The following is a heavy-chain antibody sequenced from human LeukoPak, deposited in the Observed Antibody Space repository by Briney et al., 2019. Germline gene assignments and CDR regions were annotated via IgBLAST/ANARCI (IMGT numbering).Heavy chain of an antibody. CDR1: GGSFTGYY. CDR2: INHSGST. V-gene: IGHV4-34*01. CDR3: AKPADTAMGFDY. Sequence: SETLSLTWAVYGGSFTGYYWSWIRQPPGKGLKWIGEINHSGSTNYNPSLKSRVTISVDTSKNQFSLKLSSVTAADTAVYYCAKPADTAMGFDYWGQGTVVTVSS. J-gene: IGHJ4*02. D-gene: IGHD5-18*01.